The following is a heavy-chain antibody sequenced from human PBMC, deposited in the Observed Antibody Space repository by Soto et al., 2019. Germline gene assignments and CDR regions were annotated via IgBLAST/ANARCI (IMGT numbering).Heavy chain of an antibody. Sequence: QITLKESGPTLVRPTQTLTLTCTFSGFSLSATGAGVAWIRQPPGKALAWLALIYWDDDTFYSQSLKTRLTIHKDTSKNQVVLTMTNLDPVDTATYYCAHCGPEGSFDSWGQGTLVTVSS. CDR1: GFSLSATGAG. J-gene: IGHJ4*02. CDR2: IYWDDDT. CDR3: AHCGPEGSFDS. V-gene: IGHV2-5*02.